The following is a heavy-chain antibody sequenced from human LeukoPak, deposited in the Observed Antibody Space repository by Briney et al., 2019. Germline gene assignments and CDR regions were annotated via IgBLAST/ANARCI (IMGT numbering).Heavy chain of an antibody. V-gene: IGHV4-59*01. CDR3: AKGDPFRAGWFDP. CDR2: IYYSGST. CDR1: GGSISSYY. J-gene: IGHJ5*02. D-gene: IGHD6-13*01. Sequence: SETLSLTCTVSGGSISSYYWSWIRQPPGKGLEWIGYIYYSGSTNYNPSLKSRVTISVDTSKNQFSLKLSSVTAADTAVYYCAKGDPFRAGWFDPWGQGILVTVSS.